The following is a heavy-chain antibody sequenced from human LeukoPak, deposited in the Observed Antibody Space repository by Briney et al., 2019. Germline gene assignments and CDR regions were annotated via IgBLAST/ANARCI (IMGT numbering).Heavy chain of an antibody. CDR1: GYTFTGYY. CDR2: INPNSGGT. J-gene: IGHJ3*02. D-gene: IGHD5-18*01. CDR3: ARDRIQLWFGLDAFDN. Sequence: GASVKVSCKASGYTFTGYYMHWVRQAPGQGLEWMGWINPNSGGTNYAQKFQGRVTMTRDTSISTAYMELSRLRSDDTAVYYCARDRIQLWFGLDAFDNWGQGTMVTVYS. V-gene: IGHV1-2*02.